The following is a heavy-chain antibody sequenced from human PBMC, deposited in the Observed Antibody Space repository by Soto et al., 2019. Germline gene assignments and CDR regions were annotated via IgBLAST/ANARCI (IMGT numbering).Heavy chain of an antibody. CDR1: GFTFSSYA. CDR3: AKDYLDIVVVPAPSMVGGYWYFDL. D-gene: IGHD2-2*03. V-gene: IGHV3-23*01. Sequence: EVQLLESGGGLVQPGGSLRLSCAASGFTFSSYAMSWVRQAPGKGLEWVSAISGSGGSTYYADSVKGRFTISRDNSKNTLYLQMNSLRAEDTAVYYCAKDYLDIVVVPAPSMVGGYWYFDLWGRGTLVTVSS. CDR2: ISGSGGST. J-gene: IGHJ2*01.